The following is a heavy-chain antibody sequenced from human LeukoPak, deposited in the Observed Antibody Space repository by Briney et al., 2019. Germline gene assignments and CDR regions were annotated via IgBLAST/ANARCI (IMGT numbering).Heavy chain of an antibody. CDR1: GFTFSSHW. V-gene: IGHV3-74*01. CDR3: VRGALRDCSYTSCTRGNWFDP. J-gene: IGHJ5*02. CDR2: INADGSAT. Sequence: PGGSLRLSSAASGFTFSSHWMHWVRQAPEKGLVGGSHINADGSATYYAASVKGRFTISRDNARNTLYLQMHSLTAEDTGVYYCVRGALRDCSYTSCTRGNWFDPWGQGTLVTVSS. D-gene: IGHD2-2*01.